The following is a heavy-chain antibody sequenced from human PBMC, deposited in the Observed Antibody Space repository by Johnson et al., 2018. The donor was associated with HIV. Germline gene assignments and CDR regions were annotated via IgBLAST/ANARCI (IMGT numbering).Heavy chain of an antibody. Sequence: VQLVESGGGVVRPGGSLRVSCVASGFTFNDYDMSWVRQAPGKGLEWVSGINWNGATTGYADSVKGRFTISRDNAQNSLYLQMNSLRAEDSAVYYCASSWGDAFDIWGQGTMVTVSS. J-gene: IGHJ3*02. D-gene: IGHD7-27*01. CDR1: GFTFNDYD. CDR2: INWNGATT. CDR3: ASSWGDAFDI. V-gene: IGHV3-20*04.